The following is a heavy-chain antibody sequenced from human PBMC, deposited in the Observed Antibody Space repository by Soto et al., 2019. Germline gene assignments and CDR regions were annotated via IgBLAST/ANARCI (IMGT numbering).Heavy chain of an antibody. V-gene: IGHV3-30*18. CDR2: VSHDGSLY. D-gene: IGHD2-8*02. Sequence: QVQLVESGGGVVQPGRSLRLSCAASGFTFSSCAMHWVRQVPGKGLEWLAVVSHDGSLYPYADSVKGRFSISRDNSRKTLYLQMNSLRPEDTAVYYCVKDRSDTWSFDYWGHGTLVTVSS. CDR3: VKDRSDTWSFDY. J-gene: IGHJ4*01. CDR1: GFTFSSCA.